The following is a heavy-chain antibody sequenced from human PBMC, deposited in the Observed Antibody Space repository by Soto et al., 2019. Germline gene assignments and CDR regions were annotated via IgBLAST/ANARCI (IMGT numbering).Heavy chain of an antibody. D-gene: IGHD5-18*01. V-gene: IGHV3-66*04. J-gene: IGHJ4*02. CDR1: GVTVSSNY. Sequence: EVQLVESGGGLVQPGGSLRLSCAASGVTVSSNYMSWVRQAPGKGLEWVSVIYSGGSTYYADSVKGRFTISRDNSKNTQYLQMNSLRAEGTAVYYCARHGYNYGGGYFDYWGQGALVTVSS. CDR3: ARHGYNYGGGYFDY. CDR2: IYSGGST.